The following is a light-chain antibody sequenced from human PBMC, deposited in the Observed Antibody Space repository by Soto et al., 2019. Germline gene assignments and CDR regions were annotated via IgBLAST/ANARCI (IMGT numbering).Light chain of an antibody. Sequence: DIQMTQSPSSLSASVGDRVTITCRASQSISNSLNWYQQKPGRAPKLLIYAASSLQSGVPSRFSGSGSGTEFILTISSLQPEDFATYYCQQSYSTPRDFGQGTRLEIK. CDR1: QSISNS. CDR3: QQSYSTPRD. V-gene: IGKV1-39*01. CDR2: AAS. J-gene: IGKJ5*01.